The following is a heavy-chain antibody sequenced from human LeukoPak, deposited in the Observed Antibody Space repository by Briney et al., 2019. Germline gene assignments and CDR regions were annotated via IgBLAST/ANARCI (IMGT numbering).Heavy chain of an antibody. D-gene: IGHD2-21*02. CDR1: GFTFSSYA. CDR3: AKGVTAIQTYYFDY. V-gene: IGHV3-23*01. Sequence: PGGSLRLSCTVSGFTFSSYAMSWVRQAPGKGLEWVSAISGSGGSTYYADSVKGRFTISRDNSKNTLYLQMNSLRAEDTAVYYCAKGVTAIQTYYFDYWGQGTLVTVSS. CDR2: ISGSGGST. J-gene: IGHJ4*02.